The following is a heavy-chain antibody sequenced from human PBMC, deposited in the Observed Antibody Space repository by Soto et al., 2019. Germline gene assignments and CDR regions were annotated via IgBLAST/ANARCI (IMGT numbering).Heavy chain of an antibody. V-gene: IGHV4-59*08. D-gene: IGHD2-2*01. CDR3: ARLHSTSSVRDF. J-gene: IGHJ4*02. CDR2: VFYTGST. CDR1: GGSISNYY. Sequence: SETLSLTCAVSGGSISNYYRSWIRQPPGKGLEWIGYVFYTGSTKYNPSLKSRVTISIDTSKNQFSLRLSSVTAADTAVYYCARLHSTSSVRDFWGQGTLVTVSS.